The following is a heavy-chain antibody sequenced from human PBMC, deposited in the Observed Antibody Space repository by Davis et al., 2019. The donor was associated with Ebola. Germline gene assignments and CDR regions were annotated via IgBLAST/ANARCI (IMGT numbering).Heavy chain of an antibody. CDR3: ARDAVWSGYRSFNYYYGMDV. D-gene: IGHD3-3*01. CDR2: ISSSSSYI. V-gene: IGHV3-21*01. Sequence: GESLKISCETSGFIFRNYVMSWVRQAPGKGLEWVSSISSSSSYIYYADSVKGRFTISRDNAKNSLYLQMNSLRAEDTAVYYCARDAVWSGYRSFNYYYGMDVWGKGTTVTVSS. J-gene: IGHJ6*04. CDR1: GFIFRNYV.